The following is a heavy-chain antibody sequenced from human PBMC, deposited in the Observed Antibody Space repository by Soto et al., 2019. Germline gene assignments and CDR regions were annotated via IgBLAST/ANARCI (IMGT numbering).Heavy chain of an antibody. CDR1: GFVCSSYE. CDR3: AKNQGVELVPLATVDWFDP. Sequence: GGSLRLSCAASGFVCSSYEMSGVRQAPGKGLEWVSTILVDGRTFYIDSVKGRFTISRGNSKSTVYLELSNLSAEDTAVYHCAKNQGVELVPLATVDWFDPWGQGSVVTVSS. D-gene: IGHD1-26*01. J-gene: IGHJ5*02. CDR2: ILVDGRT. V-gene: IGHV3-23*01.